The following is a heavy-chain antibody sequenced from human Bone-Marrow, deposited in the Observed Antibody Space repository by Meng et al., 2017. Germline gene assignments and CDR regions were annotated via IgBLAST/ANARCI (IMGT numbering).Heavy chain of an antibody. D-gene: IGHD3-3*01. V-gene: IGHV4-61*01. CDR3: ARPSYDFWSGYYTRYFDY. CDR1: GGSVSSGSYY. Sequence: SETLSLTCTVSGGSVSSGSYYWSWIRQPPGKGLEWIGYIYYSGSTNYNPSLKSRVTISVDTSKNQFSLKLSSVTAADTAVYYCARPSYDFWSGYYTRYFDYWGQGTLVTVSS. J-gene: IGHJ4*02. CDR2: IYYSGST.